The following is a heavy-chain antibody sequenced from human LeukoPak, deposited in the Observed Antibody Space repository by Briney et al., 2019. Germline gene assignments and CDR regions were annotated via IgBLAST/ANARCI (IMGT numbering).Heavy chain of an antibody. Sequence: ASVKVSCKASGYTFTSYYMHWVRQAPGQGLEWMGIINPSGGSTSYAQKFQGRVTMTRDTSTNTVYMELSSLRSEDTAVYYCARDAREIAARGGDYYYYYYLDVWGKGTTVTVSS. CDR2: INPSGGST. D-gene: IGHD6-6*01. CDR1: GYTFTSYY. CDR3: ARDAREIAARGGDYYYYYYLDV. J-gene: IGHJ6*03. V-gene: IGHV1-46*01.